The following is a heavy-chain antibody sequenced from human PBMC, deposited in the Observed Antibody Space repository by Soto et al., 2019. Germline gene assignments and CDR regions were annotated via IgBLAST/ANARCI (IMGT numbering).Heavy chain of an antibody. CDR1: GFTFSSHW. Sequence: EVQLVESGGGLVQPGGSLRLSCAASGFTFSSHWMHWVRQVPGKGLVWVSRIKSDGSSTAYADSVKGRFTISRDNANNTLYLQMKSLRVEDTAIYYCARDRPEILNPTDHPMFDYWGQGTLVTVSS. J-gene: IGHJ4*02. CDR2: IKSDGSST. CDR3: ARDRPEILNPTDHPMFDY. D-gene: IGHD6-6*01. V-gene: IGHV3-74*01.